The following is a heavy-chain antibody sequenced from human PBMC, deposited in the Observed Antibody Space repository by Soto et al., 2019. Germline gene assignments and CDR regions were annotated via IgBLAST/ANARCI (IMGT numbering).Heavy chain of an antibody. D-gene: IGHD6-19*01. V-gene: IGHV4-4*02. J-gene: IGHJ4*02. Sequence: PSETLSLTCAFSVGSISISNWWSCFRQPPGKRLERTAEIYHSGSTNYNPSLKSRVTISVDKSKNPFSLKLSSVTAADTAVYYCARGYSSGWYYFDYWGQGTMVTVSS. CDR3: ARGYSSGWYYFDY. CDR1: VGSISISNW. CDR2: IYHSGST.